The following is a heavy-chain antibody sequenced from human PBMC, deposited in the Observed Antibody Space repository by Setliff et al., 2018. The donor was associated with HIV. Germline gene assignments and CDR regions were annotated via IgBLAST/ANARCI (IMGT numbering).Heavy chain of an antibody. CDR2: ISYNEYT. D-gene: IGHD3-10*01. V-gene: IGHV4-59*11. CDR1: GDPINSHY. CDR3: ARPALGIGGGSRFDN. J-gene: IGHJ4*02. Sequence: SETLSLTCTVSGDPINSHYWSWIRQPPGEGLEWIGHISYNEYTNYNPSLKSRVTISLDTSKKHFSLDLYSVTAADTAVYYCARPALGIGGGSRFDNWGQGTRVTVSS.